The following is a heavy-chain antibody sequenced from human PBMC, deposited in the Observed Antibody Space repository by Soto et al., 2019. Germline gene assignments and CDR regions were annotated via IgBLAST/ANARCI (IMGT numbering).Heavy chain of an antibody. Sequence: PGESLKISCKGSGYTFTNYWISWVRQMPGKGLEWMGRIDPYDSYTNYSPSFQGHVTISVDKSISTAYLQWSSLKASDTAMYYCARYDCSGTTCYEFDYWRQVNQVTVSS. D-gene: IGHD2-2*01. CDR1: GYTFTNYW. CDR3: ARYDCSGTTCYEFDY. CDR2: IDPYDSYT. V-gene: IGHV5-10-1*01. J-gene: IGHJ4*02.